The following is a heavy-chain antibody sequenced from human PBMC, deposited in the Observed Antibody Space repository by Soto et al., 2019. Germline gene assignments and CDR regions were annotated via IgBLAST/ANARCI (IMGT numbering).Heavy chain of an antibody. CDR3: ARILFGRSVAGGYFYMDV. D-gene: IGHD6-19*01. CDR2: IFLNDEK. Sequence: HVTLKESGPVLVKPTETLTLTCTVSGFSLSNGKVGVSWISQPPGKALEWLAHIFLNDEKSYRTALKSRLTTSEDTSKSQVVLTMTNVDPVDTATYYCARILFGRSVAGGYFYMDVWGKGTTVTVSS. J-gene: IGHJ6*03. CDR1: GFSLSNGKVG. V-gene: IGHV2-26*01.